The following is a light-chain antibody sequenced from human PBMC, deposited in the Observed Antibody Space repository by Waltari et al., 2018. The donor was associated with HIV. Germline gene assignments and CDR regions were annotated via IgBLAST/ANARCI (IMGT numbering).Light chain of an antibody. Sequence: AIQLTQSPSSLSASVGDRVTITCRASQGLRNALAWYQQKPGRPPKLLIFDASNLEGGVPSRFSGCVSGTDFNLTISNLQPEESATYYCQQFRSYPRTFGQGATLEIK. CDR2: DAS. CDR3: QQFRSYPRT. V-gene: IGKV1-13*02. CDR1: QGLRNA. J-gene: IGKJ2*01.